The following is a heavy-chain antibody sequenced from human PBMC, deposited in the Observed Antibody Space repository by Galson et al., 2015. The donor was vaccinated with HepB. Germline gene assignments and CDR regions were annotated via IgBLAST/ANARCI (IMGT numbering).Heavy chain of an antibody. Sequence: ETLSLTCAVYGGSFSGYYWSWIRQPPGKGLEWMGEINHSGSTNYNPSLKSRDTISVDTSKNQFSLKLSSVTAADTAVYYCARGGFTMVRGVIMGWFDPWGQGTLVTVSS. CDR2: INHSGST. D-gene: IGHD3-10*01. CDR1: GGSFSGYY. J-gene: IGHJ5*02. CDR3: ARGGFTMVRGVIMGWFDP. V-gene: IGHV4-34*01.